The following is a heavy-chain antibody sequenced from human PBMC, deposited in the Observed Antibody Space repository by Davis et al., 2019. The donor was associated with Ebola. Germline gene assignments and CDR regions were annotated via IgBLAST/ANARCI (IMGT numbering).Heavy chain of an antibody. CDR3: ARANDYFDY. CDR1: GFTFSSYA. Sequence: GESLKISCAASGFTFSSYAMHWVRQAPGKGLEWVAVISYDGSNKYYADSVKGRFTISRDNSKNTLYLQMNSLRAEDTAVYYCARANDYFDYWGQGTLVTVSS. J-gene: IGHJ4*02. D-gene: IGHD1-1*01. CDR2: ISYDGSNK. V-gene: IGHV3-30-3*01.